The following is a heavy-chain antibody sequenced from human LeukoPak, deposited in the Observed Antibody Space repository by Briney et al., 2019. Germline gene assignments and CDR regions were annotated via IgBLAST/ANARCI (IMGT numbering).Heavy chain of an antibody. D-gene: IGHD3-22*01. CDR1: GGSISSGGYY. CDR2: IYYSGST. V-gene: IGHV4-31*03. J-gene: IGHJ4*02. Sequence: SQTLSLTCTVSGGSISSGGYYWSWIRQHPGKGLEWIGYIYYSGSTYYNPSLKSRVTISVDTSKNQFSLKLSSVTAADTAVYYCARYYDSSGYHDYWGQGTLVTVSS. CDR3: ARYYDSSGYHDY.